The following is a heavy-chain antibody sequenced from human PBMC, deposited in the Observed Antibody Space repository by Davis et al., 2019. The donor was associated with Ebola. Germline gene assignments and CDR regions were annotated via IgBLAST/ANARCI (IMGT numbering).Heavy chain of an antibody. CDR1: GLPFSDSF. V-gene: IGHV3-11*01. Sequence: GESLKISCAASGLPFSDSFMGWIRQAPGKGLEWVSYISVRGTTTFYADSVKGRFTLSRDNAENSLYPQMNSLRAEDTAVYYCASLRTGYTTSSIVFWGQGSQVTVSS. D-gene: IGHD2-2*02. CDR2: ISVRGTTT. J-gene: IGHJ4*02. CDR3: ASLRTGYTTSSIVF.